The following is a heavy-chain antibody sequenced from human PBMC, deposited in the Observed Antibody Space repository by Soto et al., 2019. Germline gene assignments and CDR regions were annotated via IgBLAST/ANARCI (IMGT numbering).Heavy chain of an antibody. V-gene: IGHV4-39*01. Sequence: SETLSLTCTVSGGSISSSSYYWGWIRQPPGKVLEWIGSIYYSGSTYYNPSLKSRVTISVDTSKNQFSLKLSSVTAADTAVYYCARHAALYDYVWGSYRSYYYYGMEVWGQGTTVTVSS. CDR3: ARHAALYDYVWGSYRSYYYYGMEV. J-gene: IGHJ6*02. CDR2: IYYSGST. CDR1: GGSISSSSYY. D-gene: IGHD3-16*02.